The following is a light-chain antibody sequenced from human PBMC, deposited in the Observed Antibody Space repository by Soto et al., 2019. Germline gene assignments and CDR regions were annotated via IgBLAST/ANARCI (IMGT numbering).Light chain of an antibody. V-gene: IGKV3-15*01. J-gene: IGKJ3*01. Sequence: EIVMTQSPATLSVSPGERATLSCRASQSVGSNLAWYQQKPGQAPRLLIYGASTRATGFPASFSGSGSGTEFSLTISSLQSEDFAVYYCQQYNYWPRSFGPGTKVDIK. CDR2: GAS. CDR1: QSVGSN. CDR3: QQYNYWPRS.